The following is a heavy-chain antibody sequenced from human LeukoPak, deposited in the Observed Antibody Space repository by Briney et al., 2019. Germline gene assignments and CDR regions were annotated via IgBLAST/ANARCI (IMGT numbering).Heavy chain of an antibody. CDR1: GFTFSSYD. D-gene: IGHD2-21*02. CDR2: IGTAGDT. J-gene: IGHJ6*02. V-gene: IGHV3-13*04. Sequence: GGSLRLSCAASGFTFSSYDMHWVRQATGKGLEWVSAIGTAGDTYYPGSVKGRFTISRENAKNSLYLQMNSLRAGDTAVYYCARSLKFGDFHYYYGMDVWGQGTTVTVSS. CDR3: ARSLKFGDFHYYYGMDV.